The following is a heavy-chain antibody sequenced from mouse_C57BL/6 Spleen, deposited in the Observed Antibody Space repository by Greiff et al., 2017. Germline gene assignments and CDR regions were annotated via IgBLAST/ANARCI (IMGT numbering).Heavy chain of an antibody. V-gene: IGHV5-17*01. CDR2: ISSGSSTI. CDR1: GFTFSDYG. J-gene: IGHJ1*03. Sequence: DVMLVESGGGLVKPGGSLKLSCAASGFTFSDYGMHWVRQAPEKGLEWVAYISSGSSTIYYADTVKGRFTISRDNAKNTLFLQMTSLRSEDTAMYYCASMVTTGWYFDVWGTGTTVTVSS. CDR3: ASMVTTGWYFDV. D-gene: IGHD2-2*01.